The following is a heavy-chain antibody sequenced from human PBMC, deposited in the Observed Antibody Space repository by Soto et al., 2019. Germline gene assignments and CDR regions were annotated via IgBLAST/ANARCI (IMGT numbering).Heavy chain of an antibody. CDR3: AKVGHSGYDYDTNWFDP. J-gene: IGHJ5*02. D-gene: IGHD5-12*01. CDR1: GFTFSSYA. V-gene: IGHV3-23*01. CDR2: ISGSGGST. Sequence: GGSLRLSCAASGFTFSSYAMSWVRQAPGKGLEWVSAISGSGGSTYYADSVKGRFTISRDNSKNTLYLQMNSLRAEDTAVYYCAKVGHSGYDYDTNWFDPWGQGTLVTVSS.